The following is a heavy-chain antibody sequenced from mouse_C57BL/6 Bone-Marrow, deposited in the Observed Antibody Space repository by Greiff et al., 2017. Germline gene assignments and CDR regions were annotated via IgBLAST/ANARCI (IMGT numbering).Heavy chain of an antibody. CDR1: GFTFSSYA. V-gene: IGHV5-9-1*02. Sequence: EVQGVESGEGLVKPGGSLKLSCAASGFTFSSYAMSWVRQTPEKRLEWVAYISSGGDYIYYADTVKGRFTLSRDNARNTLYLQMSSLKSEDTAMYYCTRDRKGGVCDYWGQGTTLTVSS. J-gene: IGHJ2*01. CDR3: TRDRKGGVCDY. CDR2: ISSGGDYI. D-gene: IGHD1-1*02.